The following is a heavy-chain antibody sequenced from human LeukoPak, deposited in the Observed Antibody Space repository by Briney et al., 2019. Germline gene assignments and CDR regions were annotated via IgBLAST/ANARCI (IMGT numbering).Heavy chain of an antibody. D-gene: IGHD5-18*01. CDR1: GFTFTSSA. Sequence: SVKVSCKASGFTFTSSAVQWVRQARGQRLEWIGWIVVGSGNTNYAQKFQERVTITRDMSTSTAYMELSSLRSEDTAVYYCARRGVDTAMVPHYGMDVWGQGTTVTVSS. V-gene: IGHV1-58*01. CDR3: ARRGVDTAMVPHYGMDV. J-gene: IGHJ6*02. CDR2: IVVGSGNT.